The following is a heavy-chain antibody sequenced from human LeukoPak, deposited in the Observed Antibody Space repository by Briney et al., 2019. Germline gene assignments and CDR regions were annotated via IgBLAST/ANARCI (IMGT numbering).Heavy chain of an antibody. CDR1: GGSISGHY. Sequence: SETLSLTCTVSGGSISGHYWSWNRLSPGRGLERIGYISFSGSANYNPPLQSRVTISLDMSKNQLSLRLSSVTAADTAVYYCARDLRAAPTRAFDPWGQGTLVTVSA. CDR2: ISFSGSA. J-gene: IGHJ5*02. D-gene: IGHD6-13*01. CDR3: ARDLRAAPTRAFDP. V-gene: IGHV4-59*11.